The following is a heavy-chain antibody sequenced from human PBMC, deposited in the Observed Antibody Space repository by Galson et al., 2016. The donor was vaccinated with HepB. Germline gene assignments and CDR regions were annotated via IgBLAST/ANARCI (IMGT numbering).Heavy chain of an antibody. CDR1: GFIFSRYN. CDR2: MYGGGST. CDR3: ARDGGSAFDI. D-gene: IGHD2-15*01. Sequence: SLRLSCAASGFIFSRYNMNWVRRAPGKGLEWVSVMYGGGSTYHADSVKGRFTISRDNSKNTLYLQMNSLRAEDTAVYYCARDGGSAFDIWGQGTKVTVSS. V-gene: IGHV3-53*01. J-gene: IGHJ3*02.